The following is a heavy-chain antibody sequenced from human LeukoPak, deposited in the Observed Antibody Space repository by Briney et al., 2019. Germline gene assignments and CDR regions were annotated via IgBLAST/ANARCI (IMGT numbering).Heavy chain of an antibody. CDR1: GFTFSNAW. V-gene: IGHV3-15*01. J-gene: IGHJ3*02. D-gene: IGHD4-11*01. CDR2: IKSKTDGGSA. Sequence: GGSLRLSCAASGFTFSNAWMTWVRQAPGKGLEWVGRIKSKTDGGSADYAAPVKGRFTISRDDSKNTLYLQMDSLKTEDTALYYCTRRNTDAFDIWGQGTMVTVSS. CDR3: TRRNTDAFDI.